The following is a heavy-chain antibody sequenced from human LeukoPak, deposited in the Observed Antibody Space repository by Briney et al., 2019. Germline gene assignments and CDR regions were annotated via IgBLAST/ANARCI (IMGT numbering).Heavy chain of an antibody. CDR2: ICAYNGNT. Sequence: ASVTVSRKSSGYTFTNYGISWVRQAPGQGVEGMDWICAYNGNTNYTQKLQGRVTMTTDTSTSTGYMELRSLRSDDTAVYYCARDGTPVYYYYYYMDVWGKGTTVTISS. CDR1: GYTFTNYG. V-gene: IGHV1-18*01. J-gene: IGHJ6*03. D-gene: IGHD1-1*01. CDR3: ARDGTPVYYYYYYMDV.